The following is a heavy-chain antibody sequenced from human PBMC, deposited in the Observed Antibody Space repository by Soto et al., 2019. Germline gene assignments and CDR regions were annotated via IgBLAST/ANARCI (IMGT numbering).Heavy chain of an antibody. CDR2: ISYDGSNK. J-gene: IGHJ6*03. CDR1: GFTFSSYG. V-gene: IGHV3-30*18. D-gene: IGHD3-9*01. Sequence: QVQLVESGGGVVQPGRSLRLSCAASGFTFSSYGMHWVRQAPGKGLEWVAVISYDGSNKYYADSVKGRFTISRDNSKNTLYLQMNSLRAEATAVYYCAKDGVLTGYYRYYYYYMDVWGKGTTVTVSS. CDR3: AKDGVLTGYYRYYYYYMDV.